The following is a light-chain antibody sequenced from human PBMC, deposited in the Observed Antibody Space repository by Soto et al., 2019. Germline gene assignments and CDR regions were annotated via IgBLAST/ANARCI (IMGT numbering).Light chain of an antibody. CDR2: GAS. V-gene: IGKV3-15*01. Sequence: EIVMTQSPATLSVSPGERATLSCRASQSVGSNLAWYQQKPGQAPRLLIYGASTRATGIPARFSGSGSGTEFPLTISSLQSEDFAIYFCQQYNNWPPDRTFGQGIKVEIK. CDR3: QQYNNWPPDRT. J-gene: IGKJ1*01. CDR1: QSVGSN.